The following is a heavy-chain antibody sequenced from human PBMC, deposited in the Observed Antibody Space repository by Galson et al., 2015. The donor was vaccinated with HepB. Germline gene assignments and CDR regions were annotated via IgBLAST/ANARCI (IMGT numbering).Heavy chain of an antibody. J-gene: IGHJ4*02. CDR1: GFSRSTNGGG. Sequence: PALVILTQTLTLPYTLSGFSRSTNGGGVGWIRHLPGQALEWLGLLFRDDEARHSPSLKSRLTITNDTSKNQVVLTLTNMAPVDTATYYCAHRRVGDTTSFDYWGLGTLVTVSS. D-gene: IGHD1-26*01. CDR3: AHRRVGDTTSFDY. V-gene: IGHV2-5*02. CDR2: LFRDDEA.